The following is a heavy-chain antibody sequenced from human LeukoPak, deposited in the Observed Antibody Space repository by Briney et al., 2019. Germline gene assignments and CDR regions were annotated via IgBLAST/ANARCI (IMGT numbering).Heavy chain of an antibody. J-gene: IGHJ4*02. CDR3: ARDNLAVPGGDC. D-gene: IGHD6-19*01. CDR2: INPEGSQK. Sequence: GGSLRLSCAASGFTIRSFWMSWVRQAPGKGLECVANINPEGSQKNYVDSVKGRFTISRDNAKNSLYLQMNSQRDADMAVYYCARDNLAVPGGDCWGQGTLVTVSS. V-gene: IGHV3-7*04. CDR1: GFTIRSFW.